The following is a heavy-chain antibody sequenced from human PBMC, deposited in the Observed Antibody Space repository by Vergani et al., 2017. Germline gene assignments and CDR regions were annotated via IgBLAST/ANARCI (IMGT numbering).Heavy chain of an antibody. CDR1: GGSISSYY. CDR2: IYYSGST. V-gene: IGHV4-59*01. D-gene: IGHD3-16*01. CDR3: ARAVWGNDYYYYYMDV. J-gene: IGHJ6*03. Sequence: QVQLQESGPGLVKPSETLSLTCTVSGGSISSYYWSWIRQPPGKGLEWFGYIYYSGSTNYNPSLKSRVTISVDTSKNQFSLKLSSVTAADTAVYYCARAVWGNDYYYYYMDVWGKGTTVTVSS.